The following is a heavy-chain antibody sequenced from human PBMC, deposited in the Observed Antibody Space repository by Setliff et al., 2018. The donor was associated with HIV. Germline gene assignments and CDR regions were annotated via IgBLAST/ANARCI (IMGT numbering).Heavy chain of an antibody. J-gene: IGHJ5*02. V-gene: IGHV1-69*13. Sequence: ASVKVSCKASGYTFPSFYVHWVRQAPGQGLEWMGGIIPVYGTANYAQKFQGRVTITADDSTNTAYMELRSLRSEDTAVYFCARALAVAATWFDPWGQGTLVTVSS. CDR1: GYTFPSFY. D-gene: IGHD6-19*01. CDR2: IIPVYGTA. CDR3: ARALAVAATWFDP.